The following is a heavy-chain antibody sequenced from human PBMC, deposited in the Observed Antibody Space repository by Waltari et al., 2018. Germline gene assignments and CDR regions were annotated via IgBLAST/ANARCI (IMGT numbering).Heavy chain of an antibody. D-gene: IGHD6-6*01. CDR1: GFTFSSYW. J-gene: IGHJ4*02. CDR2: IKQDGSEK. Sequence: EVQLVESGGGLVQPGGSLRLSCAAPGFTFSSYWMSWVRQAPGKGLEWVANIKQDGSEKYYVDSVKGRFTISRDNAKNSLYLQMNSLRAEDTAVYYCAKGQLVPDYWGQGTLVTVSS. CDR3: AKGQLVPDY. V-gene: IGHV3-7*01.